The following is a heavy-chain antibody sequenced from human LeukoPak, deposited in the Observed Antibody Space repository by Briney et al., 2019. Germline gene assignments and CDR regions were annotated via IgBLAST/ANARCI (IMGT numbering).Heavy chain of an antibody. V-gene: IGHV4-30-4*07. D-gene: IGHD3-22*01. CDR2: IYYSGST. Sequence: PSETLSLTCAVSGGSISSGGYSWSWIRQPPGKGLEWVGNIYYSGSTYYNPSLKSRVTISVDTSKNQFSLKLSSVTAADTAVYYCARDSDYYDSSGYPRHWFDPWGQGTLVTVSS. J-gene: IGHJ5*02. CDR3: ARDSDYYDSSGYPRHWFDP. CDR1: GGSISSGGYS.